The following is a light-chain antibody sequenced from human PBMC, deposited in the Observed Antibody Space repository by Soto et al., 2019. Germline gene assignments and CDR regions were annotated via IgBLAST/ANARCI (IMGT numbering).Light chain of an antibody. CDR3: QHYNSYSEA. CDR1: HSIISW. CDR2: KAS. Sequence: DIQLTQSPSTLSASVGDRVSITCRASHSIISWLAWYQQKPGKAPKLLIYKASTLISGVPSRFSGSGSGTEFTLTISSLQPDDFATYYCQHYNSYSEAFGQGTKVDIK. J-gene: IGKJ1*01. V-gene: IGKV1-5*03.